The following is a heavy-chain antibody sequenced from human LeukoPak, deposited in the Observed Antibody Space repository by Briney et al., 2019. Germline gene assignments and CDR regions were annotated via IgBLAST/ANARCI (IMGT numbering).Heavy chain of an antibody. CDR2: MNPNSGAT. CDR1: GYTFTSYD. CDR3: ARAPRSWVFDY. V-gene: IGHV1-8*01. J-gene: IGHJ4*02. Sequence: ASVKVSCKASGYTFTSYDINCVRQATGQGPEWMGWMNPNSGATGYAQKFQGRITMTRSASINTAYMELTDLRSEDTAVYYCARAPRSWVFDYWGQGTLVTVSS. D-gene: IGHD3-16*02.